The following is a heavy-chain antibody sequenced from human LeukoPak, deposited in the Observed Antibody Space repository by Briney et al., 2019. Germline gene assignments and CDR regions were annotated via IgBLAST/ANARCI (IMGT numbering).Heavy chain of an antibody. V-gene: IGHV3-23*01. CDR1: GFNFANHA. CDR3: VREDTPATANY. Sequence: GGSLRLSCAASGFNFANHAMSWVRQTAGKGLEWVSAISGGGDITYYADSVKGRFTISRDNSKDPLFLQMHSLRPGDTAVYYCVREDTPATANYWGQGTLVTISS. J-gene: IGHJ4*02. CDR2: ISGGGDIT. D-gene: IGHD2-21*02.